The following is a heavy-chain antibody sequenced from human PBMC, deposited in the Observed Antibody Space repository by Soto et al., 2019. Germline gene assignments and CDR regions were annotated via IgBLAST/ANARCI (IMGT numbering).Heavy chain of an antibody. J-gene: IGHJ4*02. Sequence: PGGSLRLSCAAYGFTFSSYAMCWVRQVPGKGMECVSTTSGSGGTTYFAVLVKRRFTISSDPSKYPLYLQMNSMRAEDTAAYSRGKVASTTIFDVVILFDYWGQ. CDR2: TSGSGGTT. V-gene: IGHV3-23*01. CDR1: GFTFSSYA. CDR3: GKVASTTIFDVVILFDY. D-gene: IGHD3-3*01.